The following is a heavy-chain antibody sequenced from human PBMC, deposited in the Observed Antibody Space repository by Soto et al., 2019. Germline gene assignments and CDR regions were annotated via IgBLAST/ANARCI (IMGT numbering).Heavy chain of an antibody. V-gene: IGHV6-1*01. CDR3: FRSPLPARALYGMAF. CDR1: GDSVSANSAA. J-gene: IGHJ6*02. CDR2: TYYRSKWNF. D-gene: IGHD3-10*01. Sequence: SQTLSLTCVISGDSVSANSAAWNWIRQSPSRGLEWLGRTYYRSKWNFDYAESVKSRMSIIPDTSNNHFSLLLNSVTPEDTAVYVCFRSPLPARALYGMAFWGQGTTDTVSS.